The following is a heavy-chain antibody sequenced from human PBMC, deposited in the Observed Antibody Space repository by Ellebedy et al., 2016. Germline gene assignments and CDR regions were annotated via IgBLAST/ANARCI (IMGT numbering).Heavy chain of an antibody. J-gene: IGHJ6*02. Sequence: GGSLRLXXSASGFTFSSYWMHWVRQAPGKGLEWVSRIHGDGRTTTYADSVEGRFTISRDNARDTLYLQMNSLRAEDTAVYYCAREKPAAGRDYYYYYGMDVWGQGTTVTVSS. V-gene: IGHV3-74*01. CDR2: IHGDGRTT. CDR3: AREKPAAGRDYYYYYGMDV. D-gene: IGHD6-13*01. CDR1: GFTFSSYW.